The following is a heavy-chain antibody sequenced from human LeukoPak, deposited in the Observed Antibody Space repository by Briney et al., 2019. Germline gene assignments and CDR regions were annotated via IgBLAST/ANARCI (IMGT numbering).Heavy chain of an antibody. J-gene: IGHJ4*02. CDR2: IYHTGLT. V-gene: IGHV4-30-2*01. Sequence: SETLSLTCTVSGGSIISGGYYWSWIRQPPGKGLEWIGYIYHTGLTYYNPSLKSRVTISADMSKNQISLKLTSVTGADTAVYYCAGERGEEYSSGWYKTNYFYNWGQGIRVTVSS. CDR3: AGERGEEYSSGWYKTNYFYN. CDR1: GGSIISGGYY. D-gene: IGHD6-19*01.